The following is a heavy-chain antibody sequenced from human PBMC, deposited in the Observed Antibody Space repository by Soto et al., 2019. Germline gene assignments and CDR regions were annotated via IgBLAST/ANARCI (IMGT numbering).Heavy chain of an antibody. Sequence: EVQLVESGGGLVQPGGSLRLSCAASGFTFSSYWMHWVRQAPGKGLVWVSRINSDGSSTSYADSVKGRFTISRDNAKNTLYLQMTSLRAEDTAVYYCARDPAGYSSSWSSYYYYMDVWGKGTTVTVSS. D-gene: IGHD6-13*01. CDR2: INSDGSST. V-gene: IGHV3-74*01. J-gene: IGHJ6*03. CDR1: GFTFSSYW. CDR3: ARDPAGYSSSWSSYYYYMDV.